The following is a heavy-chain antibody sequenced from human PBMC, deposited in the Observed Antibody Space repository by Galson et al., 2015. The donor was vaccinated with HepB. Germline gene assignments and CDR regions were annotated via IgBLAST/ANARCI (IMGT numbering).Heavy chain of an antibody. V-gene: IGHV5-51*01. CDR1: GYSFTSYW. J-gene: IGHJ6*02. Sequence: QSGAEVKKPGESLKISCKGSGYSFTSYWIGWVRQMPGKGLEWMGIIYPGDSDTRYSPSFQGQVTISADKSISTAYLQWSSLKASDTAMYYCARRLAYYDFWSGPLGMDVWGQGTTVTVSS. CDR3: ARRLAYYDFWSGPLGMDV. CDR2: IYPGDSDT. D-gene: IGHD3-3*01.